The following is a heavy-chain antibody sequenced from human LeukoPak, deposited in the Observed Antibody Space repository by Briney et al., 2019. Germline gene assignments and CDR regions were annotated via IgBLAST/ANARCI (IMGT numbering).Heavy chain of an antibody. D-gene: IGHD6-19*01. J-gene: IGHJ4*02. CDR1: GYTFTNYY. Sequence: ASVKLSCKASGYTFTNYYMHWVRHAPGQGLEWMGIIHPSDGSTRYAQKFQGRVTMTRDTSTSTVYMEVRSLRSEDTAVYYCARELAGVDYWGQGTLVTVSS. V-gene: IGHV1-46*01. CDR3: ARELAGVDY. CDR2: IHPSDGST.